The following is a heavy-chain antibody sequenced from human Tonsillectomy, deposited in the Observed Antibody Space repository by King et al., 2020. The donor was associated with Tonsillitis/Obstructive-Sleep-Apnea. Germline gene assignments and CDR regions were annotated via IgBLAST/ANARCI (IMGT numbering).Heavy chain of an antibody. V-gene: IGHV4-34*01. J-gene: IGHJ3*02. CDR3: ARGDGDYGDAFNI. CDR2: INHSGST. CDR1: GGSFSGYY. D-gene: IGHD4-17*01. Sequence: HVQLQQWGAGLLKPSETLSLTCAVYGGSFSGYYWTWIRQSPGKGLDWIGAINHSGSTTSAPFLKTRVTTSVETSKNQFSLKLTSVTAADTAVYYCARGDGDYGDAFNIWGQGTVVSVSS.